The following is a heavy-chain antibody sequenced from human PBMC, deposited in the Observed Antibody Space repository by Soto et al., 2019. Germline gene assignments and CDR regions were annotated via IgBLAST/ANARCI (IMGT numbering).Heavy chain of an antibody. CDR3: ARDFSGPMDY. Sequence: TFTNYYMHWVRQAPGQGPEWMGIIYPSGGSTRNAQKFQGRVTMTRDTSTSTVYMELSSLRSEDTAVYYCARDFSGPMDYWGRGTLVTVSS. J-gene: IGHJ4*02. D-gene: IGHD3-10*01. V-gene: IGHV1-46*01. CDR2: IYPSGGST. CDR1: TFTNYY.